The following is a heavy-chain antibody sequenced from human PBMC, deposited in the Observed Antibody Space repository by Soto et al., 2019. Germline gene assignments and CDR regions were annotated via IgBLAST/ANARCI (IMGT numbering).Heavy chain of an antibody. Sequence: QITVKESGPTLVKSTQTLTLTCSFSVFSLRNGGVGVGWIRQPPGKALEWVALIYWNDDKRYSPFLKNRLTLIKDTFKDPVVLTMTNVDPVDTATYYCAHKLDTVDWFGPWGQGILVTVSS. V-gene: IGHV2-5*01. CDR3: AHKLDTVDWFGP. CDR1: VFSLRNGGVG. D-gene: IGHD5-18*01. CDR2: IYWNDDK. J-gene: IGHJ5*02.